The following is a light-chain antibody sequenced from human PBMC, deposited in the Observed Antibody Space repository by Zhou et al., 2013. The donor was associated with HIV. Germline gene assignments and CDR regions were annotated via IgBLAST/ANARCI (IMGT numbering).Light chain of an antibody. CDR1: QSVSSSY. J-gene: IGKJ2*01. CDR3: QQYLSWPPT. CDR2: AAS. Sequence: EIVLTQSPGTLSLSPGERATLSCRASQSVSSSYLAWYQQKPGQPPRLLMYAASSRATGIPDRFSGSGSGTDFTLTINRLEPEDFAVYYCQQYLSWPPTFGLGDQPREQT. V-gene: IGKV3-20*01.